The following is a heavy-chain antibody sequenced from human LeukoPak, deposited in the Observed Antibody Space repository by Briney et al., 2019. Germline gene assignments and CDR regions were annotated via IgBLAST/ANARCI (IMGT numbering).Heavy chain of an antibody. CDR3: ARSMITFGGAIDY. CDR1: GFTFSHYS. CDR2: ISSSSVTI. Sequence: PGGSLRLSCAASGFTFSHYSVNWVRQAPGKGLEWVSYISSSSVTIYYADSVKGRFTFSRDNAGNSLYLQMNSLRVEDTAVYYGARSMITFGGAIDYWGQGTQVTVSS. J-gene: IGHJ4*02. D-gene: IGHD3-16*01. V-gene: IGHV3-48*01.